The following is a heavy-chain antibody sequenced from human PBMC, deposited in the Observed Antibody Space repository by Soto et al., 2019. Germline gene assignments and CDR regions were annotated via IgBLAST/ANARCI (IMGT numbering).Heavy chain of an antibody. V-gene: IGHV1-3*01. J-gene: IGHJ6*02. CDR3: ARGFHFTIPTGGSRNYYYYGMDV. CDR1: GYTFTSYA. CDR2: INAGNGNT. Sequence: ASVKVSCKASGYTFTSYAMHWVRQAPGQRLEWMGWINAGNGNTKYSQKFQGRVTITRDTSASTAYMELSSLRSEDTAVYYCARGFHFTIPTGGSRNYYYYGMDVWGQGTTVTVSS. D-gene: IGHD3-9*01.